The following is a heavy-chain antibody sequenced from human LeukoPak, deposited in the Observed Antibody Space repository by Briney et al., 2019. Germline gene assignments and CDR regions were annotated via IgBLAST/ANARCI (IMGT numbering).Heavy chain of an antibody. J-gene: IGHJ5*02. CDR2: IIPILGIA. D-gene: IGHD6-19*01. Sequence: ASVKVSCKASGGTFSSYAISWVRQAPGQGLEWTGRIIPILGIANYAQKFQGRVTITADKSTSTAYMELSSLRSEDTAVYYCARKPYSSGWDAWFDPWGQGTLVTVSS. V-gene: IGHV1-69*04. CDR3: ARKPYSSGWDAWFDP. CDR1: GGTFSSYA.